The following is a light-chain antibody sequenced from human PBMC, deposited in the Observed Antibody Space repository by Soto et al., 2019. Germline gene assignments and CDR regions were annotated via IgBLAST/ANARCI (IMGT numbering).Light chain of an antibody. Sequence: DIQFTQSPSFLSASVGDRVTITCRASQGISSYLAWYQQKPGKAPKLLIYAASTLQSGVPSRFSGSGSGTEFTLTISSLQPEDFATYYCQQLNSFGGGTKVEIK. CDR3: QQLNS. V-gene: IGKV1-9*01. CDR1: QGISSY. J-gene: IGKJ4*01. CDR2: AAS.